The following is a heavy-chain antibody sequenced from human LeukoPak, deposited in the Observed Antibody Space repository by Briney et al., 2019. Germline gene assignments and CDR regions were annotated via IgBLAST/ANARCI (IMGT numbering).Heavy chain of an antibody. D-gene: IGHD5-24*01. V-gene: IGHV3-23*01. CDR3: AKDPEMATITSFDY. CDR1: GFTFSSYA. Sequence: PGGSLRLSCAAPGFTFSSYAMSWDRQAPGKGLEWVSAISGSGGSTYYADSVKGRFTISRDNSKNTLYLQMNSLRAEDTAVYYCAKDPEMATITSFDYWGQGTLVTVSS. CDR2: ISGSGGST. J-gene: IGHJ4*02.